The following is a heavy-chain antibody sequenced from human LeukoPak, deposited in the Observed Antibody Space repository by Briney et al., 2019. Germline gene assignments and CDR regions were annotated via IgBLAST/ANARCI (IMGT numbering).Heavy chain of an antibody. CDR1: GYTFTGYY. CDR2: INPSGGST. CDR3: ARGTHSPRGWFDP. J-gene: IGHJ5*02. V-gene: IGHV1-46*01. Sequence: ASVKVSCKASGYTFTGYYMYWVRQAPGQGLEWMGIINPSGGSTSYAQEFQGRVTMTRDMSTSTVYMELSSLRSEDTAVYYCARGTHSPRGWFDPWGQGTLVTVSS. D-gene: IGHD1-26*01.